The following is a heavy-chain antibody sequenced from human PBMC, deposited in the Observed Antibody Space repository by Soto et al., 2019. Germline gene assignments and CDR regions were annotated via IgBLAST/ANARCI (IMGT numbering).Heavy chain of an antibody. CDR2: INPNSGGT. J-gene: IGHJ4*02. CDR3: ARVREGLRFLEWHLFDY. D-gene: IGHD3-3*01. V-gene: IGHV1-2*04. CDR1: GYTFTGYY. Sequence: GASVKVSCKASGYTFTGYYMHWVRQAPGQGLEWMGWINPNSGGTNYAQKFQGWVTMTRDTSISTAYMELSRLRSDDTAVYYCARVREGLRFLEWHLFDYWGQGTLVTVSS.